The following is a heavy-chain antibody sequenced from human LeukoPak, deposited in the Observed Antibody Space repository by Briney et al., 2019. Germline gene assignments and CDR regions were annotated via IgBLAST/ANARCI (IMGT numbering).Heavy chain of an antibody. Sequence: SETLSLTCTVSGGSISSGGYYWSWIRQHPGKGLEWIGYIYHSGSTYYNPSLKSRVTISVDTSKNQFSLKLSSVTAADTAVYYCARNGYNYGSDYWGQGTLVIVAS. CDR1: GGSISSGGYY. CDR3: ARNGYNYGSDY. V-gene: IGHV4-31*03. CDR2: IYHSGST. D-gene: IGHD5-18*01. J-gene: IGHJ4*02.